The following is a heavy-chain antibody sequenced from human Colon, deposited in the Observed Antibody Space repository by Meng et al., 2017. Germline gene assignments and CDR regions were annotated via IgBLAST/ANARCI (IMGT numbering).Heavy chain of an antibody. CDR3: AKNVGSNWGPFDY. CDR1: GYSFTGNY. CDR2: IDPNSGDT. D-gene: IGHD7-27*01. Sequence: ASVKVSCKASGYSFTGNYMHWVRQAPGQGLEWMGRIDPNSGDTYFAQKFQGRVTMTRDTSTSTAYLELGGLRSDDTAVYYCAKNVGSNWGPFDYWGRGTVVTVSS. V-gene: IGHV1-2*02. J-gene: IGHJ4*02.